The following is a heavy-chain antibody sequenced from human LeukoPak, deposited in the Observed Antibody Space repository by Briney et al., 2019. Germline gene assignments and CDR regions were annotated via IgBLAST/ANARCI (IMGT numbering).Heavy chain of an antibody. CDR2: VNYSGSS. CDR1: GGSFSGYY. J-gene: IGHJ6*03. CDR3: ARVDRTGGLYYYYYIDV. D-gene: IGHD4-23*01. V-gene: IGHV4-34*01. Sequence: SETLSLTCAVHGGSFSGYYWSWIRQPPGKGLEWIGEVNYSGSSNYNPSLKSRVSISVDTSKNQFSLKVNSVTATDTAVYYCARVDRTGGLYYYYYIDVWSKGTTVTVSS.